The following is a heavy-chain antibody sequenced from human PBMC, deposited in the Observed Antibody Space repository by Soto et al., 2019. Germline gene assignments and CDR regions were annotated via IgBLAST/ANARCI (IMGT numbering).Heavy chain of an antibody. J-gene: IGHJ5*02. CDR3: AREHGDP. Sequence: QVQLQESGPGLVKPSQTLSLTCTVSGGSISSGGYYWSWIRQHPGKGLEWIGYIYYSGSTYYNPSXEXLXNLSVGTSKNPLSLKLSSVTGADTAVSYSAREHGDPWGQGTLVTVSS. CDR1: GGSISSGGYY. V-gene: IGHV4-31*01. CDR2: IYYSGST. D-gene: IGHD2-8*01.